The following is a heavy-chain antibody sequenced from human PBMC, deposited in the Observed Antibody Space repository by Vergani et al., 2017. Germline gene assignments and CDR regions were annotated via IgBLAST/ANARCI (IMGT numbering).Heavy chain of an antibody. CDR1: GYTLTELS. V-gene: IGHV1-24*01. Sequence: QVQLVQSGAEVKKPGASVKVSCKVSGYTLTELSMHWVRQAPGKGLEWMGGFEPEDGETIYAQKFQGRVTMTEDTSTSTAYMELRSLRSDDTAVYYCARDCSGGSCYSGFYYYYYYMDVWGKGTTVTVSS. D-gene: IGHD2-15*01. CDR2: FEPEDGET. J-gene: IGHJ6*03. CDR3: ARDCSGGSCYSGFYYYYYYMDV.